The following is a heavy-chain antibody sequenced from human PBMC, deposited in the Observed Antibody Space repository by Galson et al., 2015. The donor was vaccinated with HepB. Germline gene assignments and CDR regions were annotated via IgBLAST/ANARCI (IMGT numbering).Heavy chain of an antibody. CDR2: IIPILAIA. J-gene: IGHJ4*02. D-gene: IGHD6-19*01. CDR3: ARWHSSGWYE. Sequence: SVKVSCKASGGTFSSNDITWVRQGPGQGLEWMGRIIPILAIANYAQKFQDRVTITADKSTSTAYMELSRVTSEDTAVYYSARWHSSGWYEWGQGARVTVSS. CDR1: GGTFSSND. V-gene: IGHV1-69*04.